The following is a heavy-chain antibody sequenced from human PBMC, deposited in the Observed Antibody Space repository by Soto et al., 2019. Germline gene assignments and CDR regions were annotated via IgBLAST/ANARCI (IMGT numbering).Heavy chain of an antibody. V-gene: IGHV4-59*08. CDR1: GGSIRSDY. J-gene: IGHJ4*02. Sequence: PSETRSLTCSVSGGSIRSDYWTWIRQPPGKGLEWIGYFYYSGSTDYNPSLKSRVSISVDASKNQFSLKLNSVTAADTAMYYCVRSVRSYCTFDYWGQGVQVTVSS. CDR3: VRSVRSYCTFDY. D-gene: IGHD1-26*01. CDR2: FYYSGST.